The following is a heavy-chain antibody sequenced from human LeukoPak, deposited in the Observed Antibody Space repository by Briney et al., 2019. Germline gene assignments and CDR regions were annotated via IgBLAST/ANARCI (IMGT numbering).Heavy chain of an antibody. V-gene: IGHV5-51*01. D-gene: IGHD3-16*01. CDR3: AIFDFLFGEIDNWFDP. Sequence: GESLKISCKGSGYSFTSYWIGWVRQMPGKGLEWMGIIYPDDSDTRYSPSFQGQVTISADKSIGTAYLQWSSLKASDTAMYYCAIFDFLFGEIDNWFDPWGQGTQVTVSS. CDR1: GYSFTSYW. CDR2: IYPDDSDT. J-gene: IGHJ5*02.